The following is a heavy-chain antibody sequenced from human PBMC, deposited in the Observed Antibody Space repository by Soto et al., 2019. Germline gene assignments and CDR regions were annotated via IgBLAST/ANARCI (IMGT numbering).Heavy chain of an antibody. V-gene: IGHV1-2*04. J-gene: IGHJ4*02. CDR1: GYTFTGYY. CDR2: INPNSGGT. D-gene: IGHD3-22*01. CDR3: ARDQFYDSSGSLYY. Sequence: ASVKVSCKASGYTFTGYYMHWVRQAPGQGLEWMGWINPNSGGTNYAQKFQGWVTMTRDTSISTAYMELSRLRSGDTAVYYCARDQFYDSSGSLYYWGQGTLVTVSS.